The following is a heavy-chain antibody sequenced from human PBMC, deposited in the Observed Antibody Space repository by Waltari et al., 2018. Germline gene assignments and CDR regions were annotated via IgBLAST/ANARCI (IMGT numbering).Heavy chain of an antibody. CDR3: ASQTDYGDLYYYSMDV. Sequence: QEQLVQSGAEVKKPGASVRVSCKASGYTFTGYYMNWVRQAPGQGLEWMGWINPKSGGTNYAQKFQGRVTMTRDTSISTAYMELSRLRSDDTAVYYCASQTDYGDLYYYSMDVWGQGTTVTVSS. CDR2: INPKSGGT. J-gene: IGHJ6*02. D-gene: IGHD4-17*01. V-gene: IGHV1-2*02. CDR1: GYTFTGYY.